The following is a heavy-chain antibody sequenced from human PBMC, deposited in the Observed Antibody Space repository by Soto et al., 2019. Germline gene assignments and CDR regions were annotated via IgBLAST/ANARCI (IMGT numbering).Heavy chain of an antibody. CDR2: IAYDGSNR. V-gene: IGHV3-30*18. CDR3: AKDRGGSWTFDY. J-gene: IGHJ4*02. D-gene: IGHD6-13*01. Sequence: ESGGGVVQPGRSLSLSCAASGFTFTTHGMHWVRQSPGKGLEWVASIAYDGSNRNYGDPVKGRFFVSRHNPKKTVSLQMNSLRDEDTAVYFCAKDRGGSWTFDYWGQGMLVIVSS. CDR1: GFTFTTHG.